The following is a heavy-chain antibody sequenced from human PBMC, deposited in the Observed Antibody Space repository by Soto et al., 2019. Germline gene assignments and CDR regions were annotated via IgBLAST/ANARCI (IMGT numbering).Heavy chain of an antibody. V-gene: IGHV1-46*01. J-gene: IGHJ6*02. D-gene: IGHD3-10*01. CDR2: INPATGIT. CDR3: ARYRVSMDV. CDR1: GYTFTRYY. Sequence: ASVKVSCKASGYTFTRYYINWVRQAPGQGLEWMGIINPATGITNYAQNFEGRITMTRDTSTSTVYMELSSLRSDDTAVYYCARYRVSMDVWGHGTTVTVSS.